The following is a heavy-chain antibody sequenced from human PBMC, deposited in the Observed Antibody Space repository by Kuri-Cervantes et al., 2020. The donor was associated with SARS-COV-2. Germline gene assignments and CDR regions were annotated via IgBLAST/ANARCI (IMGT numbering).Heavy chain of an antibody. D-gene: IGHD3-22*01. CDR2: IYTSGST. CDR1: GGSISSYY. V-gene: IGHV4-4*07. Sequence: LETLSLTCTVSGGSISSYYWSWIRQPAGKGLEWIGRIYTSGSTNYNPSLKSRVTMSVDTSKNQFSLKLSSVTAADTAVYYCAREYYYDSSGYYYTRYYYYYGMDVWGQGTTVTVSS. J-gene: IGHJ6*02. CDR3: AREYYYDSSGYYYTRYYYYYGMDV.